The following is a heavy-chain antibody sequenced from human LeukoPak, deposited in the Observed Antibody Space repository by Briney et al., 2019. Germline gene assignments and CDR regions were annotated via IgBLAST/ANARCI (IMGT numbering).Heavy chain of an antibody. CDR3: ARGTRNNCTNGVCSTPFDY. J-gene: IGHJ4*02. V-gene: IGHV4-34*01. Sequence: PSETLSLTCAVYGGSFSGYYWSWIRQPPGKGLEWIGEINHSGSTNYNPSLKSRVTISVDTSKNQFSLKLSPVTAADTAVYYCARGTRNNCTNGVCSTPFDYWGQGTLVTVSS. D-gene: IGHD2-8*01. CDR2: INHSGST. CDR1: GGSFSGYY.